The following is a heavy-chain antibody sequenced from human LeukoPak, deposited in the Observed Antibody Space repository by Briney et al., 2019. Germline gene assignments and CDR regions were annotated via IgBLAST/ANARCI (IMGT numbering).Heavy chain of an antibody. CDR2: IYYSGST. J-gene: IGHJ4*02. CDR3: ARRHVVTAEFDY. CDR1: GGSISSYY. Sequence: SETLSLTCTVSGGSISSYYWSWIRQPPGKGLELIGYIYYSGSTNYNPSLKSRVTISVDTSKNQFSLTLTSVTAADTAVYYCARRHVVTAEFDYWGQGTLVTVSS. D-gene: IGHD2-21*02. V-gene: IGHV4-59*08.